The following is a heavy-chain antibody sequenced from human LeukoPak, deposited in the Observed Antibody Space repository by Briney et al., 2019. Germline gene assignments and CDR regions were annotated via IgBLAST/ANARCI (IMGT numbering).Heavy chain of an antibody. CDR3: ARLPHYYPGTLDY. J-gene: IGHJ4*02. D-gene: IGHD3-22*01. CDR1: GGSISSGGYY. Sequence: PSETLSLTCTVSGGSISSGGYYWSWIRQHPGKGLEWIGYIYYSGSTYYNPSLKSRVTISVDTSKNQFSLKLISVTAPDTAVYYCARLPHYYPGTLDYWGQGTLVTVSS. V-gene: IGHV4-31*03. CDR2: IYYSGST.